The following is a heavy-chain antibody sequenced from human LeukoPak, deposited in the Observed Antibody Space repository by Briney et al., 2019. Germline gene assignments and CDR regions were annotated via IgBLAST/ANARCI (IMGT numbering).Heavy chain of an antibody. V-gene: IGHV4-59*08. Sequence: SETLSLTCSVSDGSTTGYYWSWIRQPPGKGLEWIAYVYYTGRTLYNPSLESRVTISVDTSKTQFSLTVTSVTAADTAVYYCARVYCSSTSCQQFDYWGQGTLVTVSS. CDR1: DGSTTGYY. J-gene: IGHJ4*02. CDR2: VYYTGRT. CDR3: ARVYCSSTSCQQFDY. D-gene: IGHD2-2*01.